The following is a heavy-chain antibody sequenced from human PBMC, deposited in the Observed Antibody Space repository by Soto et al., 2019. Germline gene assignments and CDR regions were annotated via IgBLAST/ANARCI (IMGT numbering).Heavy chain of an antibody. CDR3: AKDARPDGYWDFDY. D-gene: IGHD5-12*01. CDR2: IWNDGSTT. J-gene: IGHJ4*02. V-gene: IGHV3-33*06. CDR1: GFDFRTSG. Sequence: GGSLRLSCATSGFDFRTSGMHWVRQVPGKGLEWVGMIWNDGSTTHFGDSVKGRFTVSRDNSGNTLYLQMNSLRVEDTAVYYCAKDARPDGYWDFDYWGQGTLVTVSS.